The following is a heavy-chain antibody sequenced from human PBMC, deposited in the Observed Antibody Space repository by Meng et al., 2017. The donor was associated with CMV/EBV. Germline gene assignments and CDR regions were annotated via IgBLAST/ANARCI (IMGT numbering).Heavy chain of an antibody. D-gene: IGHD3-16*01. CDR3: ARDLRVVLGQYNWFDP. Sequence: ESLKISCAVYGGSFSGYYWSWIRQPPGKGLEWIGEINHSGSTNYNPSLKSRVTISVDTSKNQFSLKLSSVTAADTAVYYCARDLRVVLGQYNWFDPWGQGTLVTVSS. CDR2: INHSGST. V-gene: IGHV4-34*01. J-gene: IGHJ5*02. CDR1: GGSFSGYY.